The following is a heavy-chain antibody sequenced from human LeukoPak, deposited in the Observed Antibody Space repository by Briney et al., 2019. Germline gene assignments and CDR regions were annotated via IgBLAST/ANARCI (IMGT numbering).Heavy chain of an antibody. CDR3: ARIYFGVVMNFDS. CDR1: GFIFSSYS. J-gene: IGHJ4*02. V-gene: IGHV3-21*01. Sequence: GGSLRLSCAASGFIFSSYSMNWVRQAPGKGLEWVSSISGSSTYIYYADSVKGRFTISRDNAENSLYLQMNSLRAEDTAVYYCARIYFGVVMNFDSWGQGTLVTVSS. D-gene: IGHD3-3*01. CDR2: ISGSSTYI.